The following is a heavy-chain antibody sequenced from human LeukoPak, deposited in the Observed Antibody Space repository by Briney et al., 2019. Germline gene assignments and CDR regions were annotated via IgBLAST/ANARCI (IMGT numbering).Heavy chain of an antibody. Sequence: GGSLRLSCAASGFTFSSYGMHWVRQAPGKGLEWVAVISYDGSNKYYADSVKGRFTISRDNSKNTLYLQMNSLRAEDTAVYYCAKLVQRITIFGVVDYWGQGTLVTVSS. J-gene: IGHJ4*02. CDR2: ISYDGSNK. CDR1: GFTFSSYG. CDR3: AKLVQRITIFGVVDY. V-gene: IGHV3-30*18. D-gene: IGHD3-3*01.